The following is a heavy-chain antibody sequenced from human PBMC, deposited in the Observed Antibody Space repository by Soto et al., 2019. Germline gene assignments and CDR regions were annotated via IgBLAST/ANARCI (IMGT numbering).Heavy chain of an antibody. V-gene: IGHV1-3*01. CDR1: GYTFTSYA. CDR2: INAGNGNT. Sequence: ASVKVSCKASGYTFTSYAMHWVRQAPGQRLEWMGWINAGNGNTKYSQKFQGRVTITRDTSASTAYMELSSLRSEGTAVYYCARVHDYYDSSGYLYYFDYWGQGTLVTVSS. CDR3: ARVHDYYDSSGYLYYFDY. D-gene: IGHD3-22*01. J-gene: IGHJ4*02.